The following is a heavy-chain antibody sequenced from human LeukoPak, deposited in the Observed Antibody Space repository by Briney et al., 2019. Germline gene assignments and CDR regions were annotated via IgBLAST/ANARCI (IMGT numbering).Heavy chain of an antibody. Sequence: GGSLRLSCAASGFTFSNYWMSWVRQAPGRGLEWVSAISGSGGSTYYADSVKGRFTISSVNSKNTPYLQMNSLRAEDTAVYYCAKSRGYSGYDPWYFDLWGRGTLVTVSS. V-gene: IGHV3-23*01. J-gene: IGHJ2*01. CDR2: ISGSGGST. CDR1: GFTFSNYW. CDR3: AKSRGYSGYDPWYFDL. D-gene: IGHD5-12*01.